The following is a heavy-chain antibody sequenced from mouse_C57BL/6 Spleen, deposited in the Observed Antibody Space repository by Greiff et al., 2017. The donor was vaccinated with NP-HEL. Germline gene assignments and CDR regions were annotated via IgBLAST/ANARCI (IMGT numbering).Heavy chain of an antibody. CDR1: GFTFSSYG. CDR2: ISSGGSYT. CDR3: ARPEDGYYFYAMDY. J-gene: IGHJ4*01. V-gene: IGHV5-6*01. Sequence: EVKVVESGGDLVKPGGSLKLSCAASGFTFSSYGMSWVRQTPDKRLEWVATISSGGSYTYYPDSVKGRFTISRDNAKNTLYLQMSSLKSEDTAMYYCARPEDGYYFYAMDYWGQGTSVTVSS. D-gene: IGHD2-3*01.